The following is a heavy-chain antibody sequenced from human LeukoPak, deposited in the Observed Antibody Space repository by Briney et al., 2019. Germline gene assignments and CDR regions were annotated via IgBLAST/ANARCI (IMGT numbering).Heavy chain of an antibody. V-gene: IGHV4-34*01. CDR1: GGSFSGYY. Sequence: PSETLSLTCAVYGGSFSGYYWSWIRQPPGKGLEWIGEINHSGSTNYNPSLKSRVTISVDTSKNQFSLKLSSVTAADTAVYYCARKFQSATDALDIWGQGTMVTVSS. CDR3: ARKFQSATDALDI. J-gene: IGHJ3*02. CDR2: INHSGST.